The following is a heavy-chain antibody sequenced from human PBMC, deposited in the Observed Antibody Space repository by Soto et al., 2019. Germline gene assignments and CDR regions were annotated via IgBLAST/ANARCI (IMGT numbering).Heavy chain of an antibody. V-gene: IGHV1-69*13. CDR2: IIPIFGTA. CDR1: GGTFSSYA. J-gene: IGHJ6*02. Sequence: ASVKVSCKTSGGTFSSYAISWMRQAPGQGLEWMGGIIPIFGTANYAQKFQGRVTITADESTSTAYMELSSLRSEDTAVYYCARDRGNYYGSGSYHLLRDYYGMDVWGQGTTVTVSS. CDR3: ARDRGNYYGSGSYHLLRDYYGMDV. D-gene: IGHD3-10*01.